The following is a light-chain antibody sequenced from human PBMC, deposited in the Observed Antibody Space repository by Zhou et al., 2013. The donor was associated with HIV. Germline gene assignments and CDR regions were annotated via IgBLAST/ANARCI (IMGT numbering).Light chain of an antibody. J-gene: IGKJ2*01. CDR1: ETISTY. V-gene: IGKV1-8*01. CDR3: QQYNSYYT. CDR2: AAT. Sequence: AIRITQSPSSLSASTGDRVTISCRANETISTYLAWYQQKPGKAPKILLFAATTLQSGVPSRFSGSGSGTDFSLTISCLQSDDFATYYCQQYNSYYTFGQGTKLEIK.